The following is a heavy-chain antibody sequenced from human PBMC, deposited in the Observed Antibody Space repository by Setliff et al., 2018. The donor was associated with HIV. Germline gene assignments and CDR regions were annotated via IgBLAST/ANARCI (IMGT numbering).Heavy chain of an antibody. J-gene: IGHJ3*02. CDR1: GFTVSSNY. V-gene: IGHV3-53*01. Sequence: QTGGSLSLSCAASGFTVSSNYMSWVRQAPGKGLEWVSVIYSGGSTYYADSVKGRFTISRDNSENTLYLQMNSLRAEDTAVYYCARAMVPDSSGYYRPHAFDIWGQGTMVTVSS. CDR3: ARAMVPDSSGYYRPHAFDI. D-gene: IGHD3-22*01. CDR2: IYSGGST.